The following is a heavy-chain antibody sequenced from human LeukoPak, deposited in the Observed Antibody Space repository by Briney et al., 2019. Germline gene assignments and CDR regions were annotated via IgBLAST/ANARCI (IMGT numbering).Heavy chain of an antibody. Sequence: GGSLRLSCAGSGFTFSAYDLSWVRQAQGQGLEWVAAISRSGSTPYYTASVKGRFTVSRDNSKNTLFLQMNSLRAGDTAVYYCARVEAAAGPANDAFDIWGQGTMVTVSS. CDR2: ISRSGSTP. D-gene: IGHD6-13*01. CDR1: GFTFSAYD. V-gene: IGHV3-23*01. J-gene: IGHJ3*02. CDR3: ARVEAAAGPANDAFDI.